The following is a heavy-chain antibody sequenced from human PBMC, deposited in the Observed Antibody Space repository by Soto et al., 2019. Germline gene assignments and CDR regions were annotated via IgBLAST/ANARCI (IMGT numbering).Heavy chain of an antibody. D-gene: IGHD2-21*01. V-gene: IGHV4-34*01. CDR1: GGSFSGYY. Sequence: QVQLQQWGAGLLKPSETLSLTCAVYGGSFSGYYWTWIRQPPGKGLEWIGEINHSGSTNYNPSLNSRVPISVDTSKIQFSLKLSSVTAADTAVYYCARIPSHYYYYMDVWGRGTTVTVSS. CDR2: INHSGST. J-gene: IGHJ6*03. CDR3: ARIPSHYYYYMDV.